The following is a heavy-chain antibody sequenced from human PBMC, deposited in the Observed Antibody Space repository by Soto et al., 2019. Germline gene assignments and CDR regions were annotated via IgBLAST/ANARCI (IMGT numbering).Heavy chain of an antibody. J-gene: IGHJ4*02. CDR3: ARDGADSSVVLRY. CDR2: IYYSGST. CDR1: GGSVSSGSYY. D-gene: IGHD3-22*01. Sequence: QVQLQESGPGLVKPSETLSLTCTVSGGSVSSGSYYWSWIRQPPGKGLEWIGYIYYSGSTNYNPSLKSRVTISVDTSKNQFSLKLSSVTAADTAVYYCARDGADSSVVLRYGGQGTLVTVSS. V-gene: IGHV4-61*01.